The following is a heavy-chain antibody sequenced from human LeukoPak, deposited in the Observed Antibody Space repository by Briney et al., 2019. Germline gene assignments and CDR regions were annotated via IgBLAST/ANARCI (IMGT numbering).Heavy chain of an antibody. D-gene: IGHD6-6*01. V-gene: IGHV1-69*01. CDR3: ARDLKLYSSSSNYFDY. CDR2: IIPMFGTT. CDR1: GGTYA. J-gene: IGHJ4*02. Sequence: SVKVSCKASGGTYAISWVRQAPEQGLEWMAGIIPMFGTTNYAQKFQGRLTITADESTSTAYMELSSLRSEDTAVYYCARDLKLYSSSSNYFDYWGQGTLVTVSS.